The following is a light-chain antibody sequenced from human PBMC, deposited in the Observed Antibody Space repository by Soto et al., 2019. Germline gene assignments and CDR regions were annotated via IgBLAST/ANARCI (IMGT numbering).Light chain of an antibody. CDR3: QQRSNWPIT. V-gene: IGKV3-15*01. CDR1: QSVSNN. J-gene: IGKJ5*01. Sequence: EIVMTQSPATLSVSPGERATLSCRASQSVSNNFAWYQQKPGQVPRLLIYGVSTRATGIPDRFSGSGSGTDFTLTISSLEPEDFAVYYCQQRSNWPITFGQGTRLEIK. CDR2: GVS.